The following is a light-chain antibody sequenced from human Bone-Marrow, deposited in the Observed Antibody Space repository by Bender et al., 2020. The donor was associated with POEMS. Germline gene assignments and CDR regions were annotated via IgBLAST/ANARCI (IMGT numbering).Light chain of an antibody. CDR1: SSDVGGYNF. Sequence: QSALTQPRSVSGSPGQSLTISCTGTSSDVGGYNFVSWYQHHPGKAPKLMIYDVNKRPSGVPDRFSGSKSANTASLTISGLQAEDEADYYCCSYGGTYIFWLFGGGTKLTVL. J-gene: IGLJ3*02. CDR3: CSYGGTYIFWL. V-gene: IGLV2-11*01. CDR2: DVN.